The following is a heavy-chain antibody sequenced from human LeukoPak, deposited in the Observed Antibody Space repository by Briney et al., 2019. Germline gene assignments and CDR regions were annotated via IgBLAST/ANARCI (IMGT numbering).Heavy chain of an antibody. J-gene: IGHJ4*02. D-gene: IGHD3-3*01. CDR2: LNENGRTT. Sequence: PGGSLRLSCAASGFTFGNYWMHWVRQVPGKGLVWVSRLNENGRTTSYADSVKGRFTISRDNGKNKVYLQRTRPKAEDTAMYYCARDLTMLGTRGDDFDYWGQGSQVTVSS. V-gene: IGHV3-74*01. CDR1: GFTFGNYW. CDR3: ARDLTMLGTRGDDFDY.